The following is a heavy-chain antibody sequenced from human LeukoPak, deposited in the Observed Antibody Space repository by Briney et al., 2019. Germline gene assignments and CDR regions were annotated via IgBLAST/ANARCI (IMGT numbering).Heavy chain of an antibody. V-gene: IGHV3-9*01. CDR3: AKASYYYYMDV. Sequence: GRSLRLSCAASGFTFDDYAMHWVRQAPGKGLEWVSGISWNSGSIGYADSVKGRFTISRDDAKNSLYLQMNSLRAEDTALYYCAKASYYYYMDVWGKGTTVTVSS. J-gene: IGHJ6*03. CDR2: ISWNSGSI. CDR1: GFTFDDYA.